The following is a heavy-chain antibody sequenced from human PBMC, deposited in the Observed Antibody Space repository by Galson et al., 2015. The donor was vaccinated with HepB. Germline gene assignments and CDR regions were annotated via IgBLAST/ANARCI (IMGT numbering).Heavy chain of an antibody. CDR3: ARGPGWLGATLHYFDY. CDR1: GYTFTGCG. D-gene: IGHD1-26*01. J-gene: IGHJ4*02. V-gene: IGHV1-18*01. Sequence: SVKVSCKASGYTFTGCGISWVRQAPGQGLEWMGWISAYNGNTNYAQKLQGRVTMTTDTSTSTAYMELRSLRSDDTAVYYCARGPGWLGATLHYFDYWGQGTLVTVSS. CDR2: ISAYNGNT.